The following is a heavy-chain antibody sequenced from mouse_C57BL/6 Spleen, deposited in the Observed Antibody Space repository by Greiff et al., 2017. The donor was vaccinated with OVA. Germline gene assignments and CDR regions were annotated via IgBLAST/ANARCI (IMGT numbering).Heavy chain of an antibody. CDR2: ISSGGSYT. V-gene: IGHV5-6*01. CDR3: ARHDYYGSSSQAWFAY. D-gene: IGHD1-1*01. Sequence: EVKLVESGGDLVKPGGSLKLSCAASGFTFSSYGMSWVRQTPDKRLEWVATISSGGSYTSYPDSVKGRFPISRDNAKNTLYLQMSSLKSEDTAMYYCARHDYYGSSSQAWFAYWGQGTLVTVSA. CDR1: GFTFSSYG. J-gene: IGHJ3*01.